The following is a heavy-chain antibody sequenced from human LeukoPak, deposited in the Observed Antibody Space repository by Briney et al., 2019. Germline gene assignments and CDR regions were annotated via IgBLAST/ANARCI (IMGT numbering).Heavy chain of an antibody. Sequence: SETLSLTCTVSGAYFTNYYWGWIRQPPGKGLEWIGSIYYSESTYYNPSLKSRVTISVDTSKNQFSLKLSSVTAADTAVYYCARERTLFPGDSSGYFDYWGQGTLVTVSS. J-gene: IGHJ4*02. CDR3: ARERTLFPGDSSGYFDY. CDR2: IYYSEST. V-gene: IGHV4-39*07. D-gene: IGHD3-22*01. CDR1: GAYFTNYY.